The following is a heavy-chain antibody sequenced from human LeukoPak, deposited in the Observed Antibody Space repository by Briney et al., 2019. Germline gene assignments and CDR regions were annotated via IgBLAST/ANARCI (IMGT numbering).Heavy chain of an antibody. V-gene: IGHV3-23*01. J-gene: IGHJ3*02. CDR1: GFTFSIYA. Sequence: GGSLRLSCAASGFTFSIYAITWVRQAPGKGLEWVSSITNSGINTYYADSVKGRFTISRDSSKNTVYLQMNSLRAEDTAMYYCATRIGVTATRGAYNIWGQGTMVTVSS. CDR3: ATRIGVTATRGAYNI. CDR2: ITNSGINT. D-gene: IGHD2-15*01.